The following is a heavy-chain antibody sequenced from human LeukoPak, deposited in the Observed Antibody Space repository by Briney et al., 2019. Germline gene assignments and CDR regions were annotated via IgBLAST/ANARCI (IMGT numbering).Heavy chain of an antibody. CDR1: GGSISSSSYY. J-gene: IGHJ2*01. D-gene: IGHD7-27*01. Sequence: SETLSLTCTVSGGSISSSSYYWGWIRQPPGKGLEWIGSIYYSGSTYYNPSLKSRVTISVDTSKNQFSLKLSSVTAADTAVYYCARVSGDRQTTYWYFDLWGRGTLVTVSS. CDR2: IYYSGST. CDR3: ARVSGDRQTTYWYFDL. V-gene: IGHV4-39*07.